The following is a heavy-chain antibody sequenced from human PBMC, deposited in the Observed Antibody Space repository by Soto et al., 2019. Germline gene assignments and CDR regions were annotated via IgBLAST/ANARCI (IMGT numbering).Heavy chain of an antibody. CDR1: GGSLSDYF. V-gene: IGHV4-34*01. CDR2: INHLGST. J-gene: IGHJ4*02. CDR3: ARRNLYFDY. Sequence: SETLSLTCVVSGGSLSDYFWSWIRQPPGMALEWIGEINHLGSTYYNPSLKSRVTISVDRSKNQFSLKLGSVTAADTAVYYCARRNLYFDYWGQGTLVTVSS.